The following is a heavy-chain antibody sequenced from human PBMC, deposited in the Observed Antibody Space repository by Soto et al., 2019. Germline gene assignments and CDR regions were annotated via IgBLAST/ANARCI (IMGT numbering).Heavy chain of an antibody. CDR3: ARPIPRWSYHYGMDV. CDR2: ISFDGKNE. Sequence: PGGSLRLSCAASEFTFSSYAMHRVRQAPGRGLEWVALISFDGKNEYYADSVKGRFTIARDNSRNMVYLEMNGLRPDDTATYFCARPIPRWSYHYGMDVWGHGTTVTVPS. D-gene: IGHD2-15*01. J-gene: IGHJ6*02. CDR1: EFTFSSYA. V-gene: IGHV3-30*04.